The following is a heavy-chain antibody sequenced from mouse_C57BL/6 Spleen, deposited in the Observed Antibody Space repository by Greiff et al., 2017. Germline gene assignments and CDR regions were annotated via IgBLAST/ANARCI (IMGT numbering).Heavy chain of an antibody. CDR2: IYPGDGDT. CDR3: ARSTGGTGYFDV. J-gene: IGHJ1*03. D-gene: IGHD4-1*01. Sequence: VQLQQSGPELVKPGASVKISCKASGYAFSSSWMNWVKQRPGKGLEWIGRIYPGDGDTNYNGKFKGKATLTADKSSSTAYMQLSSLTSEDSAIYFCARSTGGTGYFDVWGTGTTVTVSS. V-gene: IGHV1-82*01. CDR1: GYAFSSSW.